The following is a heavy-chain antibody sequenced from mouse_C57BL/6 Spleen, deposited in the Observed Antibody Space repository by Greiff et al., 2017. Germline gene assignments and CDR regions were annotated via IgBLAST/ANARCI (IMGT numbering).Heavy chain of an antibody. CDR2: IYPGSGNT. CDR3: AGGGRDAMDY. V-gene: IGHV1-66*01. CDR1: GYSFTSYY. J-gene: IGHJ4*01. Sequence: QVQLQQSGPELVKPGASVKISCKASGYSFTSYYIHWVKQRPGQGLEWIGWIYPGSGNTKYNEKFKGKATLTADTSSSTAYMQLSSLTSEDSAVYYCAGGGRDAMDYWGQGTSVTVSS. D-gene: IGHD3-3*01.